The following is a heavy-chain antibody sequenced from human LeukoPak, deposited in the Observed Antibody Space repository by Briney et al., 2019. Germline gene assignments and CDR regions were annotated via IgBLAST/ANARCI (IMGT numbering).Heavy chain of an antibody. V-gene: IGHV4-34*01. Sequence: PSETLSLTCAVYGGSFSGYYWNWIRQPPGKGLEWIGEINHSGSTNYNPSLKSRVTISVDTSKNQFSLKLSSVTAADTAVYYCARGPYSSSPFDYWGQGTLVTVSS. CDR2: INHSGST. CDR3: ARGPYSSSPFDY. D-gene: IGHD6-13*01. CDR1: GGSFSGYY. J-gene: IGHJ4*02.